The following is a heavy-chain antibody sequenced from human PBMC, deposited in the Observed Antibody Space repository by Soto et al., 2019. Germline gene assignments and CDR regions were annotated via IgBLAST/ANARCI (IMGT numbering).Heavy chain of an antibody. V-gene: IGHV3-48*02. J-gene: IGHJ5*02. D-gene: IGHD3-3*01. CDR3: ARVIWCGHLARDL. CDR2: ISSSSSTI. Sequence: EVQVVESGGGLVQPGGSLRLSCAASGFPFSSNSMNWVRQAPGKGLEWISYISSSSSTIYADSVKGRFTISRDNAKNSLYLQMNGLGDEDTAGYYCARVIWCGHLARDLWGQGTLVTVSS. CDR1: GFPFSSNS.